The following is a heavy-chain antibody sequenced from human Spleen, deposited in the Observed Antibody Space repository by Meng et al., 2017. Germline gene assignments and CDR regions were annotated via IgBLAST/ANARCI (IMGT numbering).Heavy chain of an antibody. CDR1: GYSISSGYY. CDR2: FYHSGST. D-gene: IGHD6-19*01. J-gene: IGHJ4*02. CDR3: ARDWLGPYYFDH. V-gene: IGHV4-38-2*02. Sequence: SETLSLTCTVSGYSISSGYYWGWIRQPPGKGLEWIGSFYHSGSTYYNPSLKSRVTISLDTSKNQFSLRLSSVTAADTAVYYCARDWLGPYYFDHWSQGTLVTVSS.